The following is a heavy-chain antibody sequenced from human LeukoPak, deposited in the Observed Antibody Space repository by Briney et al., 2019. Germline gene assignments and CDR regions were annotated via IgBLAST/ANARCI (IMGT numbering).Heavy chain of an antibody. CDR2: IRSRSDGGTA. V-gene: IGHV3-15*01. CDR3: AKHIYAVGSIQQ. CDR1: GFTFRDAW. D-gene: IGHD2-2*01. Sequence: GGSLRLSCAASGFTFRDAWMTWVRQAPGKGLEWVGRIRSRSDGGTADYATAVKGRFTISRDDSTNTLYLEMSSLKTEDTAVYYCAKHIYAVGSIQQWGQGTLVTVSS. J-gene: IGHJ1*01.